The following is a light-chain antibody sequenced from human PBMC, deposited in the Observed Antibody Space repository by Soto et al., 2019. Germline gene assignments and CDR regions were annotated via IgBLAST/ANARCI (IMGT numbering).Light chain of an antibody. J-gene: IGKJ2*01. Sequence: DIQMTQSPSFLSASVGDRVTITCRASQSISSYLNWYQQKPGKAPKLLIYAGSSLQSGVPSRFSGRGSGADFTLTISSLQPEDFATYYCQQTYSIPVTFGQGTKLEIK. CDR3: QQTYSIPVT. CDR2: AGS. CDR1: QSISSY. V-gene: IGKV1-39*01.